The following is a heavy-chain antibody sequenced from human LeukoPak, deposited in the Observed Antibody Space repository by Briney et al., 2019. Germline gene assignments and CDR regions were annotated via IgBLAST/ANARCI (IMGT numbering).Heavy chain of an antibody. Sequence: PSETLSLTCTVSGYSISSGYFWGWIQQPPRKGLEWIGNIYHSGTTYYNPSLKSRVTISVDTSKNQFSLRLSSVTAADTAVYYCARAQVWGATFDYWGQGTLVTVSS. CDR3: ARAQVWGATFDY. V-gene: IGHV4-38-2*02. J-gene: IGHJ4*02. CDR2: IYHSGTT. D-gene: IGHD3-16*01. CDR1: GYSISSGYF.